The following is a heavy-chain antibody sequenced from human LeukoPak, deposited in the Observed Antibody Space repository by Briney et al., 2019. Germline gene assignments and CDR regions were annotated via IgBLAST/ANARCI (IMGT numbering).Heavy chain of an antibody. CDR1: GGTFSSYA. Sequence: SVKVSCKASGGTFSSYAISWVRQAPGQGLEWMGGIIPIFGTANYAQKFQGRVTITADESTSTAYMELSSLRSEDTAVYYCRYDYGDYGAAPRTPNKEYFQHWGQGTLVTVSS. CDR2: IIPIFGTA. V-gene: IGHV1-69*13. J-gene: IGHJ1*01. D-gene: IGHD4-17*01. CDR3: RYDYGDYGAAPRTPNKEYFQH.